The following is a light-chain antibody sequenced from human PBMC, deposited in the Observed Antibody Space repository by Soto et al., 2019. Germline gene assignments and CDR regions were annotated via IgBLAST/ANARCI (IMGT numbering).Light chain of an antibody. J-gene: IGKJ1*01. CDR3: QRYDSLRT. Sequence: EIVLAQSPGTLSLSPVSPATLSCRARQTVNSRYLAWYQQKPGQAPRLLIYGASNRATGIPDRFSGSGSGTDFTLTITRLEAEDFAMYYCQRYDSLRTFGQGTKVDIK. CDR2: GAS. V-gene: IGKV3-20*01. CDR1: QTVNSRY.